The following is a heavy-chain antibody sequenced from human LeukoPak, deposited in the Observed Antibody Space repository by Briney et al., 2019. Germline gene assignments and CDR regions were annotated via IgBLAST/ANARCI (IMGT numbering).Heavy chain of an antibody. V-gene: IGHV3-53*01. CDR3: ARGALGMSGRIVDAFDI. Sequence: GGSLRLSCAASGFTVISNYMSWVRQAPGKGLEWVSIIYSGGSTYYADSLKGRFTISRDNAKNSLYLQMNSLRAEDTAVYYCARGALGMSGRIVDAFDIWGQGTRVTVSS. J-gene: IGHJ3*02. CDR2: IYSGGST. D-gene: IGHD1-14*01. CDR1: GFTVISNY.